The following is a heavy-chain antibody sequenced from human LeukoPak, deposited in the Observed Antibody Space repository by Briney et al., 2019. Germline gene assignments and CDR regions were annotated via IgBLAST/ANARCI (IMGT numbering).Heavy chain of an antibody. CDR1: GFTFSSYW. V-gene: IGHV3-7*01. J-gene: IGHJ4*02. Sequence: TGGSLRLSCAASGFTFSSYWMSWVRQAPGKGLEWVANIKQDGSEKYYVDSVKGRFTISRDNAKNSLYLQMNSPRAEDTAVYYCAREATAGNLGYWGQGTLVTVSS. D-gene: IGHD3-16*01. CDR2: IKQDGSEK. CDR3: AREATAGNLGY.